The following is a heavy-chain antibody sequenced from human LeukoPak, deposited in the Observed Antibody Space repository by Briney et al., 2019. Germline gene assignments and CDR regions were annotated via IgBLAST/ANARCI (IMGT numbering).Heavy chain of an antibody. CDR3: ARGVGSGSRLRAGDY. V-gene: IGHV3-15*07. J-gene: IGHJ4*02. CDR2: IKSKTDGGTT. CDR1: GFTFSNAW. D-gene: IGHD1-26*01. Sequence: PGGSLRLSCAASGFTFSNAWMNWVRQAPGKGLEWVGRIKSKTDGGTTDYAAPVKGRFTISRDDSKNTLYLQMNSLKTEDTAVYYCARGVGSGSRLRAGDYWGQGTLVTVSS.